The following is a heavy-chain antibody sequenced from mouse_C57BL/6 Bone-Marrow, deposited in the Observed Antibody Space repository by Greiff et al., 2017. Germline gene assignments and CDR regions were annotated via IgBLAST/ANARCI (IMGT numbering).Heavy chain of an antibody. CDR1: GFSFNTYA. J-gene: IGHJ1*03. CDR2: IRSKSNNYAT. D-gene: IGHD1-1*01. Sequence: EVKLMESGGGLVQPKGSLKLSCAASGFSFNTYAMNWVRQAPGKGLEWVARIRSKSNNYATYYADSVKDRFTISRDDSESMLYLQMNNLTTEDTAMYYCVRDYYGSSYWYFDVWGTGTTVTVSS. CDR3: VRDYYGSSYWYFDV. V-gene: IGHV10-1*01.